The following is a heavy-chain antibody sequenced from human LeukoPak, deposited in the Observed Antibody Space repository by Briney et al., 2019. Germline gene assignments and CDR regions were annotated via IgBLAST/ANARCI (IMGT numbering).Heavy chain of an antibody. CDR2: INPNSGGT. CDR3: ATIMVQGAMGAFDI. Sequence: ASVKVSCKASGYTFTGYYMHWVRQAPGQGLEWMGWINPNSGGTNYAQKFQGRVTMTRDTSISTAYMELSRLGSDDTAIYYCATIMVQGAMGAFDIWGQGTMVTVSS. J-gene: IGHJ3*02. V-gene: IGHV1-2*02. CDR1: GYTFTGYY. D-gene: IGHD3-10*01.